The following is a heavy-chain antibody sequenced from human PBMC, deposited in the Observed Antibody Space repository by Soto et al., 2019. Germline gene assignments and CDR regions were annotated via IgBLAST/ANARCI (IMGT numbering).Heavy chain of an antibody. Sequence: ASVKVSCKASGGTFSSYAISWVRQAPGQGLEWMGGIIPIFGTANYAQKFQGRVTITADESTSTAYMELSSLRSEDTAVYYCARTSKAAAYYYYYGMDVWGQGTTVTVSS. CDR1: GGTFSSYA. CDR3: ARTSKAAAYYYYYGMDV. V-gene: IGHV1-69*13. CDR2: IIPIFGTA. D-gene: IGHD6-13*01. J-gene: IGHJ6*02.